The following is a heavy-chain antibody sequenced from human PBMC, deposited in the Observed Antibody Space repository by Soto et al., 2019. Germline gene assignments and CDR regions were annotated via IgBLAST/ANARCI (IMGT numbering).Heavy chain of an antibody. CDR3: GKRPLPEGLQGTLGAFEF. CDR2: LSGSGRST. V-gene: IGHV3-23*01. J-gene: IGHJ3*01. Sequence: EVQVLESGGGLVQPGGSLRLSCAASGFTFSTYGMSWVRQAPGKGLEWVSDLSGSGRSTYYTDSVKGRFTISRDNSKNTLYLQMNSLRAEATAVYYCGKRPLPEGLQGTLGAFEFWGQGTMVTVSS. CDR1: GFTFSTYG.